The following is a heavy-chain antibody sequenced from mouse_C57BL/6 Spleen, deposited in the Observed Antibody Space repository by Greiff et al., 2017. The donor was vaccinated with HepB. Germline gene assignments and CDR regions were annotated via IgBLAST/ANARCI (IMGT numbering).Heavy chain of an antibody. D-gene: IGHD1-1*01. Sequence: VQLQQSGPELVKPGASVKISCKASGYAFSSSWMNWVKQRPGKGLEWIGRIYPGDGDTNYNGKFKGKATLTADKSSSTAYMQLSSLTSEDSAVYFCARRTVVLDYWGQGTTLTVSS. CDR3: ARRTVVLDY. CDR1: GYAFSSSW. J-gene: IGHJ2*01. V-gene: IGHV1-82*01. CDR2: IYPGDGDT.